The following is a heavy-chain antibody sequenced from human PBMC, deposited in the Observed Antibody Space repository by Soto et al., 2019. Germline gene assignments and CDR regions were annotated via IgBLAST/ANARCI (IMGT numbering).Heavy chain of an antibody. J-gene: IGHJ5*02. CDR2: ISSISSTK. CDR1: GFSFSNYN. V-gene: IGHV3-48*01. CDR3: AREAVAGTLNWFDP. Sequence: EVQLVESGGGLVQPGGSLRLSCAASGFSFSNYNMNWVRQAPGQGLEWVSYISSISSTKYYADSVKGRFTISRDNAKNSLYLQMNSLRAEDTAVYYCAREAVAGTLNWFDPWGQGTLVTVSS. D-gene: IGHD6-19*01.